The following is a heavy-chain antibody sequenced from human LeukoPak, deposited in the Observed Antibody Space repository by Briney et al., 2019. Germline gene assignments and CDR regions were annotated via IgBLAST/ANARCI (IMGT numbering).Heavy chain of an antibody. V-gene: IGHV4-39*01. D-gene: IGHD1-26*01. CDR3: ARSPDGSYPGGIDY. CDR1: GGSISSSSYY. Sequence: PSETLSLTCAVSGGSISSSSYYWGWIRQPPGKGLEWIGSIYYSGSTYYNPSLKSRVTISVDTSKNQFSLKLSSVTAADTAVYYCARSPDGSYPGGIDYWGQGTLVTVSS. J-gene: IGHJ4*02. CDR2: IYYSGST.